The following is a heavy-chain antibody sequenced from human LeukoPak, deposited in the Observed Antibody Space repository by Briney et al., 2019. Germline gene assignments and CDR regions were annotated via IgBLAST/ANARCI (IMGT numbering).Heavy chain of an antibody. CDR1: GYTFTSYG. J-gene: IGHJ4*02. Sequence: ASVKVSCKASGYTFTSYGISSVRLAPGQGLEWMGWSSAYNGNTNYAQKLQGRVTMTTDTSTSTAYMELRSLRSDDTAVYYCATRKGYSYVDWGQGTLVTVSS. V-gene: IGHV1-18*01. D-gene: IGHD5-18*01. CDR2: SSAYNGNT. CDR3: ATRKGYSYVD.